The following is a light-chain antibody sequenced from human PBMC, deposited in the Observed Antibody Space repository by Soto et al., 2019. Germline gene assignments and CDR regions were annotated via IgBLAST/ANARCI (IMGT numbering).Light chain of an antibody. V-gene: IGKV3-15*01. J-gene: IGKJ1*01. CDR3: QQYQDWPRT. Sequence: EIVMTQSPATLSLSPGERATLSCRASERLTGNLAWYQHRPGQAPRLLIYEVSTRATYIPARFSGRGSRTEFTLTISSLQAEDSAVYYCQQYQDWPRTFGQGTQVEI. CDR2: EVS. CDR1: ERLTGN.